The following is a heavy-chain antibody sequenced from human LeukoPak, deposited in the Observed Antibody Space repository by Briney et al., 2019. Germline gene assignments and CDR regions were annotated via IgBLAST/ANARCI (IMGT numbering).Heavy chain of an antibody. J-gene: IGHJ4*02. D-gene: IGHD6-19*01. CDR2: LSGSRVNP. CDR3: AKTSVSSGWPELFDF. CDR1: EFTFDSYA. V-gene: IGHV3-23*01. Sequence: PGGSLRLSCAASEFTFDSYAMNWVRQGPGNGLEWFSVLSGSRVNPYYANSVKGRFTISRDNYKSTLFLQMDSLRAEDTAIYYCAKTSVSSGWPELFDFWGQGTLVTVSS.